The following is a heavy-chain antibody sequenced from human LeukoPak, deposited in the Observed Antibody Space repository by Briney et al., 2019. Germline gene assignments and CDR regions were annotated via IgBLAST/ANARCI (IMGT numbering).Heavy chain of an antibody. D-gene: IGHD3-22*01. Sequence: QAGGSLRLSCAASGFTFSSYWMHWVRQAPGKGLVWVSRINSDGSSTSYADSVKGRFTISRDNANNSLYLQMNSLRAEDTAVYYCAREADYFDESGSAEYFQYWGQGTLVTVSS. CDR2: INSDGSST. CDR1: GFTFSSYW. V-gene: IGHV3-74*01. CDR3: AREADYFDESGSAEYFQY. J-gene: IGHJ1*01.